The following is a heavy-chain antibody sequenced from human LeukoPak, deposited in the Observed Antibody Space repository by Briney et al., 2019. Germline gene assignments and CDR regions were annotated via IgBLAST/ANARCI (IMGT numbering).Heavy chain of an antibody. CDR1: GFTFSSYA. CDR3: AKCTRVDWLPIDY. CDR2: ISGTGTGR. J-gene: IGHJ4*02. V-gene: IGHV3-23*01. Sequence: GGSLRLSCAASGFTFSSYAMNWVRQAPGKGLEWVSGISGTGTGRYYADSVKGRFTISRDNSKNTLYLQMNSLRAEDTAVYYCAKCTRVDWLPIDYWGQGTLVTVSS. D-gene: IGHD3-9*01.